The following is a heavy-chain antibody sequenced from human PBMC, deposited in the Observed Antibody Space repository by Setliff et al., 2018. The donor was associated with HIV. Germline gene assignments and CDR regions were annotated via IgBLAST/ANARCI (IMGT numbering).Heavy chain of an antibody. CDR2: IKPGTP. CDR3: ARDPTGPTGEDY. CDR1: GYTFDAKY. D-gene: IGHD1-1*01. V-gene: IGHV1-46*02. Sequence: ASVKVSCKTSGYTFDAKYIHWVRQAPGQGLEWMGMIKPGTPNIAQKFLRRVTMTGDTSTSTVYMELSSLRSEDTAVYYCARDPTGPTGEDYWGQGTLVTVSS. J-gene: IGHJ4*02.